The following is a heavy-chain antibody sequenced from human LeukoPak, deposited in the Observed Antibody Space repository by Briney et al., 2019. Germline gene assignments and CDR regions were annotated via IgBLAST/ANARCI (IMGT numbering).Heavy chain of an antibody. D-gene: IGHD3-10*01. V-gene: IGHV3-33*08. CDR3: ARGGTFYYGSESYYNVRGYFDY. Sequence: GGSLRLSCAASGFSFSNYAMHWVRQAPGKGLEWVAVIWYDGSNKYYADSVKGRFTISRDNSKNTLSLQMNSLRPEDTAVYYCARGGTFYYGSESYYNVRGYFDYWGQGTLVTVFS. CDR2: IWYDGSNK. CDR1: GFSFSNYA. J-gene: IGHJ4*02.